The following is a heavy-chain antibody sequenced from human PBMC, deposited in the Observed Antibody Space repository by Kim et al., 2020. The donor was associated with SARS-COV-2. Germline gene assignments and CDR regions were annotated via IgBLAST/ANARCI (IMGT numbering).Heavy chain of an antibody. J-gene: IGHJ4*02. Sequence: TNYAGSGGGRLTISRSNAKGPLYLQMNSLRAEDTAVYYCVRDLDWILHDYWGQGTLVTVSS. CDR2: T. D-gene: IGHD3-3*01. CDR3: VRDLDWILHDY. V-gene: IGHV3-74*01.